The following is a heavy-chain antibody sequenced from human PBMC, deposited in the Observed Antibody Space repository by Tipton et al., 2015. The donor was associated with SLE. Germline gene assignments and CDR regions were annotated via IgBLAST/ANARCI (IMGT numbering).Heavy chain of an antibody. D-gene: IGHD2-8*01. Sequence: SLRLSCAASGFTVSDNYMNWVRQAPGKGLEWVSVLYSGGSTYYADAVKGRFTISKDNSKNTAYLEMNYLRTDDTAVYDCAKKISGSMSTAMDVWGQGTTVSVSS. CDR2: LYSGGST. J-gene: IGHJ6*02. CDR3: AKKISGSMSTAMDV. V-gene: IGHV3-53*05. CDR1: GFTVSDNY.